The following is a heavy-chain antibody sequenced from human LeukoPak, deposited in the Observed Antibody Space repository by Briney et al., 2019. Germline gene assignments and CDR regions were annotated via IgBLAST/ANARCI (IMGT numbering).Heavy chain of an antibody. CDR2: IIPIFGTA. D-gene: IGHD3-9*01. Sequence: ASVKVSCKASGGTFSSYAISWVRQAPGQGLEWMGGIIPIFGTANYAQKLQGRVTMTTDTSTSTAYMELRSLRSDDTAVYYCARGVLRYFDWLSQGDAFDIWGQGTMVTASS. CDR1: GGTFSSYA. J-gene: IGHJ3*02. CDR3: ARGVLRYFDWLSQGDAFDI. V-gene: IGHV1-69*05.